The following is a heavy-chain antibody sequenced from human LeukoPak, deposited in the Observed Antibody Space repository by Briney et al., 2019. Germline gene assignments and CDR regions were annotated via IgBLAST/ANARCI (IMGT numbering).Heavy chain of an antibody. D-gene: IGHD3-3*01. CDR3: AKVVTYYDFWSGRPSYYYYMDV. CDR2: ITSGFTP. V-gene: IGHV3-23*01. CDR1: GLTFSNYA. Sequence: GGSLRLSCAASGLTFSNYAMSWFRQAPGKGLEWVSGITSGFTPLYADSVKGRFTISRDNSKSTFHLQMNSLRAEDTAVYYCAKVVTYYDFWSGRPSYYYYMDVWGKGTTVTVSS. J-gene: IGHJ6*03.